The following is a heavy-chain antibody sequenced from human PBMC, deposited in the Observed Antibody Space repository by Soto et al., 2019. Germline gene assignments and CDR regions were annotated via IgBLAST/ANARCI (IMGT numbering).Heavy chain of an antibody. Sequence: GGSLRLSCAASGFTFSSYGMHWVRQAPGKGLEWVAVIWYDGSNKYYADSVKGRFTISRDNSKNTLYLQMNSLRAEDTAVYYCARAEVVAASDDAFDIWGQGTMVTVSS. CDR3: ARAEVVAASDDAFDI. CDR2: IWYDGSNK. CDR1: GFTFSSYG. D-gene: IGHD2-15*01. V-gene: IGHV3-33*01. J-gene: IGHJ3*02.